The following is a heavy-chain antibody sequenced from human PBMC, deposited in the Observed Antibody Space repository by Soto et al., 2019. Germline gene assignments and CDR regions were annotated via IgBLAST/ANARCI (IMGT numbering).Heavy chain of an antibody. V-gene: IGHV3-23*01. Sequence: GGSLRLSCAASGCTFSSYAMSWIRQAQGKGLEWVSAISGSGGSTYYADSVKGRFTISRDNSKNTLYLQMNSLRAEDTAVYYCAKDRATAFGVVTVYYFDYWGQGTLVTVSS. J-gene: IGHJ4*02. D-gene: IGHD3-3*01. CDR3: AKDRATAFGVVTVYYFDY. CDR2: ISGSGGST. CDR1: GCTFSSYA.